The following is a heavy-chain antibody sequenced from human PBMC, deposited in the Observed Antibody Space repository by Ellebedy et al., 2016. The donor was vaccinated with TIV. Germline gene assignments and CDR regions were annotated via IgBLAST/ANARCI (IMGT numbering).Heavy chain of an antibody. J-gene: IGHJ4*01. CDR1: GFTFSSYA. D-gene: IGHD5-12*01. Sequence: GESLKISXAASGFTFSSYAMHWVRQAPGKGLQWAAVIWSDGNYQFYADSLKGRSTISRDNSKSTVYLEVNTLRAEDTAVYFCVRAPRGQYYFDYWGQGTLVTVSS. CDR2: IWSDGNYQ. CDR3: VRAPRGQYYFDY. V-gene: IGHV3-33*08.